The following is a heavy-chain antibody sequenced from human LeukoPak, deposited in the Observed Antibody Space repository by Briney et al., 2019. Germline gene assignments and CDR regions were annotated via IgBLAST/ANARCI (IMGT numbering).Heavy chain of an antibody. J-gene: IGHJ4*02. D-gene: IGHD6-13*01. Sequence: SETLSLTCAVYGGSFSGYYWSWIRQPPGKGLEWIGEINHSGSTNYNPSLKSRVTILIDKSKNQFSLRLSSVTAADTAVYYCARRPITAVSTPFDYWGQGTLVTVSS. CDR1: GGSFSGYY. CDR3: ARRPITAVSTPFDY. V-gene: IGHV4-34*01. CDR2: INHSGST.